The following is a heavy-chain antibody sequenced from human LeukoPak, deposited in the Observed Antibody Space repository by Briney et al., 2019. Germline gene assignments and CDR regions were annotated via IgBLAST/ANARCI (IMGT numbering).Heavy chain of an antibody. D-gene: IGHD6-13*01. CDR3: ARERERGDSSSWKTIDY. Sequence: SQTLSLTCTVSGGSISSGSYYWSWIRQPAGKGLEWIGRIYTSGSTNYNPSLKSRVTISVDTSKNQFSLKLSSVTAADTAVYYCARERERGDSSSWKTIDYWGQGTLVTVSS. CDR1: GGSISSGSYY. CDR2: IYTSGST. J-gene: IGHJ4*02. V-gene: IGHV4-61*02.